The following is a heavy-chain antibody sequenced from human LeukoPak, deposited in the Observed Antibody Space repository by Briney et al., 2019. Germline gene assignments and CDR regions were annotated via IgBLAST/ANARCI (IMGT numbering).Heavy chain of an antibody. CDR2: ISPTGSTT. J-gene: IGHJ4*02. CDR3: ARRDPFDY. Sequence: GGSLRLSCTASGFSFSGHWMHWARQLPGKGLVWVSRISPTGSTTSYADSVKGRFTISRDNAANSLYLQMNNLRDEDTAIYYCARRDPFDYWGQGTMVTVSS. CDR1: GFSFSGHW. V-gene: IGHV3-74*01.